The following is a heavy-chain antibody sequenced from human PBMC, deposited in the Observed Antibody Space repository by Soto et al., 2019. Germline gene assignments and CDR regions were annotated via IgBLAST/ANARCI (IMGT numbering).Heavy chain of an antibody. J-gene: IGHJ6*02. V-gene: IGHV3-49*04. CDR2: IRSKAYGGTT. Sequence: GSLRLSCTPSLFTFGDYAMSWVRQAPGKGLEWVGFIRSKAYGGTTEYAASVKGRFTISRDDSRSIAYLQMNSLKTEDTAVYYCTRVGIMGCSGGSYYSSSYYGMHVWGQGTTVTVS. D-gene: IGHD2-15*01. CDR3: TRVGIMGCSGGSYYSSSYYGMHV. CDR1: LFTFGDYA.